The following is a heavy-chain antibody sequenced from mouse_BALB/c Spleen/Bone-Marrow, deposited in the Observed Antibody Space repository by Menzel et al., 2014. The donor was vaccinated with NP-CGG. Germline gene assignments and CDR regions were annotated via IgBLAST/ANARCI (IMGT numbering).Heavy chain of an antibody. D-gene: IGHD1-1*02. CDR2: IDPANGNT. CDR3: CAYYYGCCLGIAY. Sequence: VQLQQSGAELVKPGASVKLSCTASGFNIKDTYMHWVKQRPEQGLEWIGRIDPANGNTKYDPKFQGKATITADTSSNTAYLQHSSLTSEDPSVFYCCAYYYGCCLGIAYRGQGTLVPVS. CDR1: GFNIKDTY. V-gene: IGHV14-3*02. J-gene: IGHJ3*01.